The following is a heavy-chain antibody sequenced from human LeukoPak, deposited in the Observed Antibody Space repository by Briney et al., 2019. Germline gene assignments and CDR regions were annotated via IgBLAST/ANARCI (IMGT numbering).Heavy chain of an antibody. CDR3: ARGPGRYYFDY. J-gene: IGHJ4*02. CDR2: INPSGGST. CDR1: GYTFTNYY. Sequence: GASVKVSCKASGYTFTNYYMHWVRQAPGQGFEWMGIINPSGGSTTYAQKFQGRVTMTRDTSTSTVYMELSSLRSEDTALYYRARGPGRYYFDYWGQGTLVTVSS. V-gene: IGHV1-46*01.